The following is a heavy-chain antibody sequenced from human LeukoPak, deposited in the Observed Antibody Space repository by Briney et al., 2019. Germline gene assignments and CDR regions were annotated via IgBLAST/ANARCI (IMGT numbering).Heavy chain of an antibody. CDR1: GGSISSYY. Sequence: PSETLSLTCTVSGGSISSYYWSWIRQPPGKGLEWIGYIYYSGSTNYNPSLKSRVTISVDTSKNQFSLKLSSVTAADTAVYYCARGSGYSYGYAFDIWGQGTMVTVSS. CDR2: IYYSGST. J-gene: IGHJ3*02. V-gene: IGHV4-59*01. CDR3: ARGSGYSYGYAFDI. D-gene: IGHD5-18*01.